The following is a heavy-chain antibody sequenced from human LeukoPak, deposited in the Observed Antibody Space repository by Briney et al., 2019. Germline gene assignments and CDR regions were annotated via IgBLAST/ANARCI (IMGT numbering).Heavy chain of an antibody. CDR2: IYSGTI. V-gene: IGHV3-53*01. CDR1: GFTVSSNS. Sequence: GSLRLSCTVSGFTVSSNSMSWVRQAPGKGLEWVSFIYSGTIHYSDSVKGRFTISRDNAKNSLYLQMNSLRAEDTAVYYCARWIQLFFYMDVWGKGTTVTVSS. D-gene: IGHD5-18*01. CDR3: ARWIQLFFYMDV. J-gene: IGHJ6*03.